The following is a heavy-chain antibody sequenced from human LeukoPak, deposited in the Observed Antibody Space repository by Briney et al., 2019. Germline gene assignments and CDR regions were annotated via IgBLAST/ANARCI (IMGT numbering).Heavy chain of an antibody. J-gene: IGHJ4*02. V-gene: IGHV3-23*01. CDR2: ISGSGGST. Sequence: GGSLRLSCAASGFTLSSYAVSWVRQAPGKGLEWVSIISGSGGSTYYADSVKGRFTISRDNSKNTLYLQMNSLRAEDTAVYYCAKRGGYCTGGSCYSYYFDYWGQGTLVTVSS. D-gene: IGHD2-15*01. CDR3: AKRGGYCTGGSCYSYYFDY. CDR1: GFTLSSYA.